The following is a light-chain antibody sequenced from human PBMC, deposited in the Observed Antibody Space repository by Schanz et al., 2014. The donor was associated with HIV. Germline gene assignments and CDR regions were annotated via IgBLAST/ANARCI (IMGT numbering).Light chain of an antibody. CDR2: GAS. V-gene: IGKV3D-15*01. CDR1: QSISSY. Sequence: EIVLTQSPATLSLSPGERATLSCRASQSISSYLAWYQQKPGQAPRLLIYGASSRATGIPDRFSGSGSGTEFTLTISSLQSEDFAVYFCQQYDNWPPGTFGPGTKVDIK. J-gene: IGKJ3*01. CDR3: QQYDNWPPGT.